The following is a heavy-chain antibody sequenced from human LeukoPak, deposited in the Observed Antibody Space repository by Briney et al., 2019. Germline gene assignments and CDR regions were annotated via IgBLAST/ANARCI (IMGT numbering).Heavy chain of an antibody. Sequence: GGSLRLSCAASGFTFGNYAMSWVRQAPGKGLEWVSSISSSSSYIYYADSVKGRFTISRDNAKNSLYLQMNSLRAEDTAVYYCARDGAAHRYYFDYWGQGTLVTVSS. CDR2: ISSSSSYI. J-gene: IGHJ4*02. CDR1: GFTFGNYA. CDR3: ARDGAAHRYYFDY. V-gene: IGHV3-21*01. D-gene: IGHD6-6*01.